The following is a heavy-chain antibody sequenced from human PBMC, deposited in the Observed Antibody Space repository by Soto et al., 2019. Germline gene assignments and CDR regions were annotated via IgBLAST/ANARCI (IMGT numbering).Heavy chain of an antibody. J-gene: IGHJ6*01. CDR3: ATPYVGGDSYGPGINYYYYGMYV. D-gene: IGHD5-18*01. CDR2: IYYSGST. CDR1: GGSISSSSYY. V-gene: IGHV4-39*01. Sequence: QLQLQESGPGLVKPSETLSLTCTVSGGSISSSSYYWGWIRQPPGKGLEWNGSIYYSGSTYYNPFLKGQVTIAVGTSKTQFSLKLSSVTAADTAVYYCATPYVGGDSYGPGINYYYYGMYVW.